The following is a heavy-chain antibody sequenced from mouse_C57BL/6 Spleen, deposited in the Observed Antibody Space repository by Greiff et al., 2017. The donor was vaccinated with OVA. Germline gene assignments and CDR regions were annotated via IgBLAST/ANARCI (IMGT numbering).Heavy chain of an antibody. D-gene: IGHD1-2*01. CDR1: GYSFTGYY. V-gene: IGHV1-42*01. J-gene: IGHJ4*01. CDR2: INPSTGGT. CDR3: ARERNGPMDY. Sequence: VQLQQSGPELVNPGASVKISCKASGYSFTGYYMNWVKQSPEKSLEWIGEINPSTGGTTYNQKFKAKATLTVDKSSSTAYMQLKSLTSEDSAVYYCARERNGPMDYWGQGTSVTVSS.